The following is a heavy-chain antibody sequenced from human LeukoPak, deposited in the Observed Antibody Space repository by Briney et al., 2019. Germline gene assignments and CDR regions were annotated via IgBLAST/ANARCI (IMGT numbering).Heavy chain of an antibody. CDR1: GGSISNAGYY. V-gene: IGHV4-31*03. D-gene: IGHD3-10*01. CDR3: ARRELLSTPDAFDI. Sequence: SETLSLTCTVSGGSISNAGYYWSWIRQHPGKGLEWIGYIYYSGSTYYNPSLKSRVTISVDTSKNQFSLKLSSVTAADTAVYYCARRELLSTPDAFDIWGQGTMVTVSS. J-gene: IGHJ3*02. CDR2: IYYSGST.